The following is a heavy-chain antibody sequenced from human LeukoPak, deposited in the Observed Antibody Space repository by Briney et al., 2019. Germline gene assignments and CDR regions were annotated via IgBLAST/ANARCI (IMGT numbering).Heavy chain of an antibody. CDR3: ARHSEGPVNDAFDI. Sequence: PGRSLRLSCAASGFTFSSYGMHWVRQAPGKGLEWVAVISDDGSNKYYADSVKGRFTISRDNSKNTLYLQMNSLRAEDTAVYYCARHSEGPVNDAFDIWGQGTKVTVSS. D-gene: IGHD2-2*01. V-gene: IGHV3-30*03. CDR1: GFTFSSYG. J-gene: IGHJ3*02. CDR2: ISDDGSNK.